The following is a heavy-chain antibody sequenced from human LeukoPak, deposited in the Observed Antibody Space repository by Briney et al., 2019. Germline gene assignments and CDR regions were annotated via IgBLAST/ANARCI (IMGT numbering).Heavy chain of an antibody. V-gene: IGHV3-7*01. D-gene: IGHD6-19*01. CDR2: IKQDGSEK. J-gene: IGHJ6*03. Sequence: GGSLRLSCAASGLTFSSYWMSWVRQAPGKGLEWVANIKQDGSEKYYVDSVRGRFTISRDNAENSLYLQMNSLRDEDTAVYYCARDPYSGGYGAYYYYYMDVWGKGTTVTVSS. CDR1: GLTFSSYW. CDR3: ARDPYSGGYGAYYYYYMDV.